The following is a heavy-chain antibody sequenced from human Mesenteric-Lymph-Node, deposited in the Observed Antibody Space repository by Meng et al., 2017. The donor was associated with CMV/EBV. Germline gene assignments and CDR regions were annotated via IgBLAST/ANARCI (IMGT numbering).Heavy chain of an antibody. Sequence: GGSLRLSCAASGFTFSSYDMSWVRQAPGKGLEWVATIKQDGSEKYYVDSLKGRFTISRDNAENSLYLQMNSLRAEDTAVYYCARDQGIAVAGTYGMDVWGQGTTVTVSS. CDR3: ARDQGIAVAGTYGMDV. D-gene: IGHD6-13*01. CDR1: GFTFSSYD. J-gene: IGHJ6*02. V-gene: IGHV3-7*01. CDR2: IKQDGSEK.